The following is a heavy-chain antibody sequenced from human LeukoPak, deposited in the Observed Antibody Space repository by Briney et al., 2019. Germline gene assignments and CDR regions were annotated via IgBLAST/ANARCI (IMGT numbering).Heavy chain of an antibody. CDR2: ISSGSTYI. CDR3: ARGSGSGWSWGTNYFDY. CDR1: GFTFSTYS. Sequence: AGGSLRLSCAASGFTFSTYSINWVRQAPRKGLEWVSSISSGSTYIYYADSVKGRFTISRDNAKNSLSLQMNSLRADDTAVYYCARGSGSGWSWGTNYFDYWGQGSLVADSS. J-gene: IGHJ4*02. V-gene: IGHV3-21*01. D-gene: IGHD6-19*01.